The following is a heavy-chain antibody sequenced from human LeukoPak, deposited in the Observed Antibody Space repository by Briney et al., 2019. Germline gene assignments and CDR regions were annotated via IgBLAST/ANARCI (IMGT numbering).Heavy chain of an antibody. CDR3: ARGTIAVTGTIDF. V-gene: IGHV1-2*02. CDR2: INPNSGGT. D-gene: IGHD6-19*01. J-gene: IGHJ4*02. Sequence: ASVKVSCKASGYTFSGYYMHWVRQAPGQGLEWMGWINPNSGGTNYAQKFQGRVTMTRDTSISTAYMEPNRLRSDDTAVYYCARGTIAVTGTIDFWGQGTLVTVSS. CDR1: GYTFSGYY.